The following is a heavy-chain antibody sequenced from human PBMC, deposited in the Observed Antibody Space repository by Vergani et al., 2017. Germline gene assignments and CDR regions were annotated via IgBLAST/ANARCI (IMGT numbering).Heavy chain of an antibody. J-gene: IGHJ5*02. Sequence: QVQLVQSGAEVKKPGSSVQVSCKASGGTFSSYAISWVRPAPGQGLEGMGGIIPIFGTANYAQKFQGRVTITADESTSTAYMELSSLRSEDTAVYYCAYGPQNYDILTGYRPSNWFDPWGQGTLVTVSS. CDR3: AYGPQNYDILTGYRPSNWFDP. V-gene: IGHV1-69*01. D-gene: IGHD3-9*01. CDR2: IIPIFGTA. CDR1: GGTFSSYA.